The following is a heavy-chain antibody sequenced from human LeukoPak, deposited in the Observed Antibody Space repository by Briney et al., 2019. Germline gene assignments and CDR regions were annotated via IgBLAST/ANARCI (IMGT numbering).Heavy chain of an antibody. CDR3: AKKLTLGGWFDP. CDR2: ISWNSGSI. J-gene: IGHJ5*02. D-gene: IGHD3-3*01. Sequence: GGSLRLSCAASGFTFDDYAMHWVRQAPGKGLEWVSGISWNSGSIGYADSVKGRFTISRDNAKNSLYLQMNSLRAEDTAVYYCAKKLTLGGWFDPWGQGTLVTVSS. V-gene: IGHV3-9*01. CDR1: GFTFDDYA.